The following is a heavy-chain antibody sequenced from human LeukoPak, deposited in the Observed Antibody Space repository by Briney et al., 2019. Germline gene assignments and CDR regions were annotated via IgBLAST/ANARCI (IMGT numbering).Heavy chain of an antibody. J-gene: IGHJ3*02. CDR3: ARDWRDSSGKFPNDAFDI. V-gene: IGHV3-23*01. Sequence: PGGSLRLSCAASGFTFSIYAMSWVRQAPGKGLEWVSNISGGDVSTYYADSVKGRFTISRDNSKNTLYLQMNSLRAEDTAVYYCARDWRDSSGKFPNDAFDIWGQGTMVTVSS. D-gene: IGHD3-22*01. CDR2: ISGGDVST. CDR1: GFTFSIYA.